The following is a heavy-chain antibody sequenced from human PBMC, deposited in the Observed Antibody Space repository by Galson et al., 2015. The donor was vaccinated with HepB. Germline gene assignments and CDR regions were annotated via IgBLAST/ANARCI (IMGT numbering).Heavy chain of an antibody. CDR1: GGSISRFH. D-gene: IGHD2-21*02. CDR2: IFSSGTT. V-gene: IGHV4-4*07. Sequence: SETLSLTCSVSGGSISRFHWTWIRQPAGEGLEWIGRIFSSGTTTYNPSLKSRVIMSVDTFRNQFSLKLRSMTAADTAVYFCARNRGGDSWDDAFDNWGQGTIVTVFS. CDR3: ARNRGGDSWDDAFDN. J-gene: IGHJ3*02.